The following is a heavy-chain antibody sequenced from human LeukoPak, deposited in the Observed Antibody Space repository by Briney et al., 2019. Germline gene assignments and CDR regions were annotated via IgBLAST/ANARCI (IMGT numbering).Heavy chain of an antibody. J-gene: IGHJ4*02. CDR2: IYYSGST. V-gene: IGHV4-31*03. CDR3: ARAFRWELQYYFDY. D-gene: IGHD1-26*01. Sequence: PSQTLSLTCTVSGGSISSGGYYWRWLRQPPGKGLEWIGYIYYSGSTYYNPSLKSRVTISVDTSKNQFSLKLSSVTAADTAVYYCARAFRWELQYYFDYWGQGTLVTVSS. CDR1: GGSISSGGYY.